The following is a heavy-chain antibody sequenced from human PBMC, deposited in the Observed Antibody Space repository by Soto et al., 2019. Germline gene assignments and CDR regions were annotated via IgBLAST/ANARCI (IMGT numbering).Heavy chain of an antibody. CDR1: GFTFSYYY. D-gene: IGHD2-8*02. CDR3: AILGQVDY. CDR2: ISPSGGTI. J-gene: IGHJ4*02. Sequence: QVQLVESGGGLVKPGGSLRLSCAASGFTFSYYYMSWVRQAPGKGLEWVSYISPSGGTIYHADSVKGLFTISRDHAKNSLSLQMSSLTAEDTAVYECAILGQVDYWGQGTLVTGSS. V-gene: IGHV3-11*01.